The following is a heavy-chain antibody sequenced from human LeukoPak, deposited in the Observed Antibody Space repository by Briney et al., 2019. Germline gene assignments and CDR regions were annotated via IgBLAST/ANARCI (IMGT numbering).Heavy chain of an antibody. CDR3: ARGGWSGSSHWFFDL. Sequence: SETLSLTCAVYGGSFSGYYWSWIRQPPGKGLEWIGEINHSGSTDYNPSLRSRVAMSVDTSKNQFSLKLTSVTAADTAVYYCARGGWSGSSHWFFDLWGRGTLVIVSS. D-gene: IGHD1-26*01. CDR1: GGSFSGYY. J-gene: IGHJ2*01. CDR2: INHSGST. V-gene: IGHV4-34*01.